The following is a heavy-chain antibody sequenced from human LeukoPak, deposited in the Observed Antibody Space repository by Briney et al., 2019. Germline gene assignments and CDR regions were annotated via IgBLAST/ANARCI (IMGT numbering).Heavy chain of an antibody. V-gene: IGHV4-34*01. J-gene: IGHJ4*02. D-gene: IGHD2-2*01. CDR2: INHSGST. Sequence: SETLSLTCTVSGGSISGWYWSWIRQPPGKGLEWIGEINHSGSTNYNPSLKSRVTVSVDTSKNQFSLKLNSVTAADTAVYYCARVVVVPAAHGGVDYWGQGTLVTVSS. CDR3: ARVVVVPAAHGGVDY. CDR1: GGSISGWY.